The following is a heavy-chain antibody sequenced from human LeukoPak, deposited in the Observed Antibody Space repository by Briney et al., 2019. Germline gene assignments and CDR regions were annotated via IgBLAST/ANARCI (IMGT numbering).Heavy chain of an antibody. D-gene: IGHD2-2*01. V-gene: IGHV3-23*01. CDR1: GFTFSSYA. CDR2: ISDSGGST. Sequence: PGGSLRLSCAASGFTFSSYAMSWVRQAPGKGLEWVSAISDSGGSTYYADSVKGRFTISRDNSKNTLYLQMNSLRAEDTAVYYCAKDGDIVVVPAATSHLDYWGQGTLVTVSS. J-gene: IGHJ4*02. CDR3: AKDGDIVVVPAATSHLDY.